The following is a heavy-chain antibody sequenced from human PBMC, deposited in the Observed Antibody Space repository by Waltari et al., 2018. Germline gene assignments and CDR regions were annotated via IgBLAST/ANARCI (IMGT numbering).Heavy chain of an antibody. Sequence: QLQLEESGPGLVKPSETLSLTGPGSGSIGIPTFYWAWIRQSPGKGLAWKTSISYKGATYHNPSLKSRVTVSADSSEDQVCLKLSSVTPTDTAVYFCARQRTHTGFYGKLPVSYFDVWGRGTLVAVSS. CDR3: ARQRTHTGFYGKLPVSYFDV. V-gene: IGHV4-39*01. D-gene: IGHD1-1*01. CDR2: ISYKGAT. CDR1: GSIGIPTFY. J-gene: IGHJ4*02.